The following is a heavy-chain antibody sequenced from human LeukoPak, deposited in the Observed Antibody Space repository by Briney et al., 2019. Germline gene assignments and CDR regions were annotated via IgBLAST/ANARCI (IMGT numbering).Heavy chain of an antibody. CDR3: AKTGRGGMTGAFDI. D-gene: IGHD3-10*01. J-gene: IGHJ3*02. CDR2: ISGSGRST. V-gene: IGHV3-23*01. CDR1: GFTFNSYA. Sequence: GGSLRLSCAASGFTFNSYAMSWVRQPPGKGLEWVSAISGSGRSTYYADSVKGRFTISRDNSKNTLYLQMTSLRAEDTAVYYCAKTGRGGMTGAFDIWGQGTMVTVSS.